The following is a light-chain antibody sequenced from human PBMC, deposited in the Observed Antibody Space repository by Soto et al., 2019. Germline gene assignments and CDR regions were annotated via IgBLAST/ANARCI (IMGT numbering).Light chain of an antibody. V-gene: IGKV1-5*03. CDR3: QQYNTYPLT. J-gene: IGKJ4*01. CDR2: KAS. CDR1: QSIGTW. Sequence: DIQMTQSPSTLSASVGDRVTITCRASQSIGTWLAWYQQKPGKAPKLLIYKASSLEGGVPSRFSGSGSWTEFNITVSSLQPDDFATYYCQQYNTYPLTFGGGTTVEIK.